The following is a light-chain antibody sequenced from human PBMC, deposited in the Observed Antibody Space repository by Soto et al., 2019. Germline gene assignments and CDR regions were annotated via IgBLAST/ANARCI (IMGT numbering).Light chain of an antibody. Sequence: QSVLTQPPSVSGAPGQRVTISCAGSSSHIGATYDIHWYQQLPGAAPRLLIYGNSNRPSGVPDRFAGSKSGTSASLAIIGLRVEDEGIYYCQAFDNSLSASGVFGGGTQLPVL. CDR2: GNS. V-gene: IGLV1-40*01. CDR1: SSHIGATYD. CDR3: QAFDNSLSASGV. J-gene: IGLJ3*02.